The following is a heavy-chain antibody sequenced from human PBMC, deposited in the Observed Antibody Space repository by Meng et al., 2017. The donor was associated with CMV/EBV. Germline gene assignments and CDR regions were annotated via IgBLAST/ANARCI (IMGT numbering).Heavy chain of an antibody. CDR2: ISYDGSNK. V-gene: IGHV3-30*04. D-gene: IGHD5-18*01. Sequence: GGSLRLSCAASGFTFSSYAMHWVRQAPGKGLEWVAVISYDGSNKYYADSVKGRFTISRDNSKNTLYLQMNSLRAEDTAVYYCARGDSYGVSATEIFDYWGQGTLVTVSS. CDR3: ARGDSYGVSATEIFDY. J-gene: IGHJ4*02. CDR1: GFTFSSYA.